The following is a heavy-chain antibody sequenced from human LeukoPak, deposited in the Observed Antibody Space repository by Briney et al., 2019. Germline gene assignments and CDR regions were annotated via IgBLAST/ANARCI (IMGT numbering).Heavy chain of an antibody. CDR3: ARGIAVAPPPYFDY. D-gene: IGHD6-19*01. J-gene: IGHJ4*02. Sequence: PGGSLRLSCAASGFTVSSNYMSWVRQAPGKGPEWVSVIYSGGSTYYADSVKGRFTISRDNSKNTLYLQMNSLRAEGTAVYYCARGIAVAPPPYFDYWGQGTLVTVSS. CDR2: IYSGGST. V-gene: IGHV3-66*01. CDR1: GFTVSSNY.